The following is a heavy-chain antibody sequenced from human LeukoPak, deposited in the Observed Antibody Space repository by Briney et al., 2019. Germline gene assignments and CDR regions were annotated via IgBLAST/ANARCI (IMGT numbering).Heavy chain of an antibody. Sequence: GRSLRLSCAASGFTFDDYAIHWVRQAPGKGLEWVSGISWNSGSIGYADSVKGRFTISRDNAKNSLYLQMNSLRAEDMALYYCAKVARRYYYDSSGPDDAFDIWGQGTMVTVSS. CDR2: ISWNSGSI. CDR1: GFTFDDYA. D-gene: IGHD3-22*01. CDR3: AKVARRYYYDSSGPDDAFDI. J-gene: IGHJ3*02. V-gene: IGHV3-9*03.